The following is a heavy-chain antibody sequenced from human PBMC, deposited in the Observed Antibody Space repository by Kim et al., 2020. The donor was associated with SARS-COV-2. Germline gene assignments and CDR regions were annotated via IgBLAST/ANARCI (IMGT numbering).Heavy chain of an antibody. CDR3: TREAITPGPFDF. J-gene: IGHJ4*02. CDR1: KFTFSNYW. CDR2: IKEDGSEK. Sequence: GGSLRLSCAASKFTFSNYWMSWVRQAPGKGLEWVANIKEDGSEKYYVDSVKGRFTISRENAKKSLFLQMNSLRAEDTAVYYCTREAITPGPFDFWGQGTLVTVSS. V-gene: IGHV3-7*03. D-gene: IGHD1-20*01.